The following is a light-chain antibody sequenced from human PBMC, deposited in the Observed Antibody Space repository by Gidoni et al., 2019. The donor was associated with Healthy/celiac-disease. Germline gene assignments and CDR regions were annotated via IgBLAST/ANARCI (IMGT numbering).Light chain of an antibody. V-gene: IGKV1-39*01. Sequence: DIHMTQSPSSLSASVGDRVTITCRASQSITRYLNWYKQKPGEAPKLLIYTASSLQRGVPSSFSGSGSGTDFTLTISSLQPEDFATYYCQQSYFTPRDFTFGPGTKVDIK. CDR3: QQSYFTPRDFT. J-gene: IGKJ3*01. CDR2: TAS. CDR1: QSITRY.